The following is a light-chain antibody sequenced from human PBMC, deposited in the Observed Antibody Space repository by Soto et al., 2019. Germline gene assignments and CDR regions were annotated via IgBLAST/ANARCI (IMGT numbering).Light chain of an antibody. J-gene: IGKJ1*01. CDR3: QQFGRSPPSWT. CDR2: GAS. CDR1: QSVSSNY. V-gene: IGKV3-20*01. Sequence: ETVLTQSPGTLSLSPGERATLSCRASQSVSSNYLAWYQQKPGQAPRLLMYGASTRATGIPDRFSGSGSGTDFTLTIIRLEAEDFAVYYCQQFGRSPPSWTFGQGTKVEIK.